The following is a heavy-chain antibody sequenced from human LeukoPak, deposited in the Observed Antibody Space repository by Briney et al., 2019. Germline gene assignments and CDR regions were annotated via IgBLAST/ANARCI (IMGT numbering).Heavy chain of an antibody. D-gene: IGHD6-19*01. CDR3: ARDPAGAGIYYDY. CDR1: GFTFSTYS. V-gene: IGHV3-48*01. Sequence: GGSLRLSCAASGFTFSTYSMNWVRQAPGKGQEWVSYISSGSSTIYYADSVKGRFTISRDNAKNSLYLQMNSLRAEDTAVYYCARDPAGAGIYYDYWGQGTLVTVSS. CDR2: ISSGSSTI. J-gene: IGHJ4*02.